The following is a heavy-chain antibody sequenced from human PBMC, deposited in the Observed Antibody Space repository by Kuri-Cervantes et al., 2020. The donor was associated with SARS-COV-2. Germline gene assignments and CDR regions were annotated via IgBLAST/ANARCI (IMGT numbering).Heavy chain of an antibody. Sequence: GGSLRLSCAASGFTFSNAWMSWVRQAPGKGLEWVGRIKSKTDGGTTDYAAPVKGRFTISRDDSKNTLYLQMNSLKTEDTAVYYCTTERLGYCSSTSCRGGVFDYWGQGTLVTVSS. V-gene: IGHV3-15*01. CDR1: GFTFSNAW. D-gene: IGHD2-2*01. J-gene: IGHJ4*02. CDR3: TTERLGYCSSTSCRGGVFDY. CDR2: IKSKTDGGTT.